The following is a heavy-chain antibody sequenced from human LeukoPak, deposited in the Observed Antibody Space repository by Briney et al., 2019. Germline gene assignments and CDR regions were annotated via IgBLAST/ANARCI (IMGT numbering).Heavy chain of an antibody. CDR1: GFTFSTYS. CDR3: AKGPFTYYYDNSGYPYGDY. V-gene: IGHV3-21*04. CDR2: ISSSNIYI. J-gene: IGHJ4*02. D-gene: IGHD3-22*01. Sequence: GGSLRLSCAASGFTFSTYSMNWVRQAPGKGLEWVSSISSSNIYIYYADSVKGRFTISRDNAKNSLYLQMNSLRAEDTGTYYCAKGPFTYYYDNSGYPYGDYWGQGTLVTVSS.